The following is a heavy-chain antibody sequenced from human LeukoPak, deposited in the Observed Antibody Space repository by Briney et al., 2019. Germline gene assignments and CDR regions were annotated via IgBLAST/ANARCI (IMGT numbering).Heavy chain of an antibody. J-gene: IGHJ6*02. D-gene: IGHD2-2*01. CDR2: IIPILGIA. Sequence: ASVKVSYKASRGTLSRYAIMWLRQAPGQGREWMGRIIPILGIANYAQRFQGRVTITADKSTSTAYMELSSLRSEETAVYYCARDHDVVVPAAKSYYYYGMDVWGQGTTVTVSS. V-gene: IGHV1-69*04. CDR1: RGTLSRYA. CDR3: ARDHDVVVPAAKSYYYYGMDV.